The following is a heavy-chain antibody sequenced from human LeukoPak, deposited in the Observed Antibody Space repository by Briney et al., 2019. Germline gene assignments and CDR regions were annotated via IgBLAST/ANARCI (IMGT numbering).Heavy chain of an antibody. CDR1: GFTFSSYE. J-gene: IGHJ3*02. V-gene: IGHV3-48*03. Sequence: GGSLRLSCAASGFTFSSYEMNWVRQAPGEGLGWVSYISSSGSTTYYADSVKGRLTISRDNAKNSLYLQMNSLRAEDTAVYYCARVFTVGPDAFDIWGQGTMVTVSS. D-gene: IGHD4-23*01. CDR3: ARVFTVGPDAFDI. CDR2: ISSSGSTT.